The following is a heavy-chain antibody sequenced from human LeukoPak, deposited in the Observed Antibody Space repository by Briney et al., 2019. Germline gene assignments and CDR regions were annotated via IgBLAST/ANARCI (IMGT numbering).Heavy chain of an antibody. Sequence: GGSLRLSCAASGFTFSSYSMNWVRQAPGKGLEWVSSIHTSNNYIYYANSLKGRFTISRDNTKNSLYLHMNSLRAEDTAVYYCAKAPANYVDTAMGTFDYWGQGTLVTVSS. CDR3: AKAPANYVDTAMGTFDY. J-gene: IGHJ4*02. V-gene: IGHV3-21*04. CDR1: GFTFSSYS. D-gene: IGHD5-18*01. CDR2: IHTSNNYI.